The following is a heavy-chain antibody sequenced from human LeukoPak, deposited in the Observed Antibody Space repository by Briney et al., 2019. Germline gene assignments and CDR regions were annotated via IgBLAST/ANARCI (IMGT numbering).Heavy chain of an antibody. V-gene: IGHV3-74*03. Sequence: GGSLRLSCEASGFTFSNYWMHWVRQAPGKGPVWVSRISNDGITTTYADSVKGRFTISRDNAKNSLFLHMNSLRAEDTAVYYCARAGVSVYDISQDFWGQGTLVTVSS. CDR3: ARAGVSVYDISQDF. CDR1: GFTFSNYW. CDR2: ISNDGITT. J-gene: IGHJ4*02. D-gene: IGHD3-9*01.